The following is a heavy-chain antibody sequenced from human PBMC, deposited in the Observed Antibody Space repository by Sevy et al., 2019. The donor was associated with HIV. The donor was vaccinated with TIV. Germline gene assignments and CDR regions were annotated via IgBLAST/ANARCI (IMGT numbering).Heavy chain of an antibody. CDR2: ISSSSSYI. CDR1: GFTFSSYS. V-gene: IGHV3-21*01. J-gene: IGHJ3*02. CDR3: ARGRGDSSGYYSNDAFDI. D-gene: IGHD3-22*01. Sequence: GGSLRLSCAASGFTFSSYSMNWGRQAPGKGLEWVSSISSSSSYIYYADSVKGRFTISRDNAKNSLYLQMNSLRAEDTAVYYCARGRGDSSGYYSNDAFDIWGQGTMVTVSS.